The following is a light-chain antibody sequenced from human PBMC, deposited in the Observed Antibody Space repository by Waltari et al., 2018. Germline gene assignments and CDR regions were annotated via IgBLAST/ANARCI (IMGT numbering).Light chain of an antibody. J-gene: IGKJ1*01. Sequence: EVVLTQSPDTLSLSPGDRATLSCRASQSVSSNYFAWYQQKPGQAPRLLIYGASNRATGIPDRFSGRGSGTDFTLTISRLEPEDFALYYCQQYGTSRTFGRGTKVEI. CDR2: GAS. V-gene: IGKV3-20*01. CDR3: QQYGTSRT. CDR1: QSVSSNY.